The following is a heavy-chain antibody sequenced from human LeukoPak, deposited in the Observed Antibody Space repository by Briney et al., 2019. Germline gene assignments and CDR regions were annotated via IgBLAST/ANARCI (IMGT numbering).Heavy chain of an antibody. CDR2: TYYRSTWYS. J-gene: IGHJ5*02. D-gene: IGHD6-19*01. Sequence: SQTLSLTCAISGDSVSSNGAAWDWIRQSPSRGLDWLGRTYYRSTWYSDYAVSVKSRITINPDTSKNQFYLQLNSVTPEDTAVYYCARVAAVAGTPFPLFGFDPWGKGTMVTVSS. V-gene: IGHV6-1*01. CDR3: ARVAAVAGTPFPLFGFDP. CDR1: GDSVSSNGAA.